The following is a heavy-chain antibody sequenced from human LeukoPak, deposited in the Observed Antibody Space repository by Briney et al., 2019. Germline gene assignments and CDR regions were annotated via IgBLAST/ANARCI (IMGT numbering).Heavy chain of an antibody. CDR2: VTGNGDNT. J-gene: IGHJ4*02. D-gene: IGHD3-10*01. V-gene: IGHV3-23*01. CDR1: GFTFSSYA. Sequence: GGSLRLSCAASGFTFSSYAMSWVRQAPGKGLERVSSVTGNGDNTFHADSVKGRFTISRDNSKNMLYLQINSLRAEDTAVYYCARDRNYFEALHRSYWGQGTLVTVSS. CDR3: ARDRNYFEALHRSY.